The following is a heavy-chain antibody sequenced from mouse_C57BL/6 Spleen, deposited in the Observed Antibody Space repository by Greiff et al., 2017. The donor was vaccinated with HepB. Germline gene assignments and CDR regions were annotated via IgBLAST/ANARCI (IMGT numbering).Heavy chain of an antibody. D-gene: IGHD2-5*01. CDR3: ARTDSNSYFDY. CDR2: IDPSDSYT. CDR1: GYTFTSYW. V-gene: IGHV1-69*01. Sequence: QVQLKQPGAELVMPGASVKLSCKASGYTFTSYWMHWVKQRPGQGLEWIGEIDPSDSYTNYNQKFKGKSTLTVDKSSSTAYMQLSSLTSEDSAVYYCARTDSNSYFDYWGQGTTLTVSS. J-gene: IGHJ2*01.